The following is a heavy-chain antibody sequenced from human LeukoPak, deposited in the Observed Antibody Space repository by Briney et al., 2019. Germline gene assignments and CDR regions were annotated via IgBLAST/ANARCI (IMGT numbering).Heavy chain of an antibody. J-gene: IGHJ6*03. CDR2: IYHSGST. D-gene: IGHD6-13*01. Sequence: SETLSLTCTVSGYSISSGYYWGWIRQPPGKGLEWIGSIYHSGSTYYNPSLKSRVTISVDTSKNQFSLKLSSVTAADTAVYYCARSRIAAAGTGNYYYYYMDVWGKGTTVTVSS. CDR1: GYSISSGYY. CDR3: ARSRIAAAGTGNYYYYYMDV. V-gene: IGHV4-38-2*02.